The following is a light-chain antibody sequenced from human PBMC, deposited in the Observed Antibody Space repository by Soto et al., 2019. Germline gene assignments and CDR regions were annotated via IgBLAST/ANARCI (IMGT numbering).Light chain of an antibody. Sequence: QSALTQPASVSGSPGQSITISCTGTSSDVGNYNLVSWYQQHPGKAPKLMIYEGSKRPSGVSNRFSGSKSGNTASLTISGLQAEDEADYYCCSYAGSGLYVFATGTKLTVL. V-gene: IGLV2-23*01. J-gene: IGLJ1*01. CDR2: EGS. CDR3: CSYAGSGLYV. CDR1: SSDVGNYNL.